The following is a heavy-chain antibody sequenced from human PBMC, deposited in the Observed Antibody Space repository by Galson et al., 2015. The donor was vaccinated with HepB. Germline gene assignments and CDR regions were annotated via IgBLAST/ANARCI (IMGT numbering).Heavy chain of an antibody. V-gene: IGHV3-30*18. CDR1: GFTFSSYG. CDR3: AKVTYYDSSGGPSWFDP. CDR2: ISYDGSNK. J-gene: IGHJ5*02. D-gene: IGHD3-22*01. Sequence: SLRLSCAASGFTFSSYGMHWVRQAPGKGLEWVAVISYDGSNKYYADSVKGRFTISRDNSKNTLYLQMNSLRAEDTAVYYCAKVTYYDSSGGPSWFDPWGQGTLVTVSS.